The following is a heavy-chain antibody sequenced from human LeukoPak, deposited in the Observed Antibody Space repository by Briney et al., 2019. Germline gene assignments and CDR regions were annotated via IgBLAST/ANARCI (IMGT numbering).Heavy chain of an antibody. CDR2: INPNSGGT. J-gene: IGHJ4*02. D-gene: IGHD4-17*01. Sequence: ASVKVSCKASGYTFTGYYMHWVRQAPGQGLEWMGWINPNSGGTNYAQKFQGRVTMTRDTSISTAYMELSRLRSDDTAVYYCARDVVGAYGDYVDYWGQGTLVTVSS. CDR3: ARDVVGAYGDYVDY. CDR1: GYTFTGYY. V-gene: IGHV1-2*02.